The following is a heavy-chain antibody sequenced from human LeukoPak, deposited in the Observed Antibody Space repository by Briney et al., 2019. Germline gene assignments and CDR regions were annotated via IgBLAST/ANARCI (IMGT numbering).Heavy chain of an antibody. Sequence: ASVKVSCKASGYTFTAYYIHWLRQAPGQGLEWMGWVNPNTGATMYAQKFQGRVTMTRDKSISTAYIDVSRLLSDDTAVYYCARADELGDHHIDCWGQGTLVTVSS. CDR1: GYTFTAYY. CDR2: VNPNTGAT. V-gene: IGHV1-2*02. J-gene: IGHJ4*02. D-gene: IGHD2-21*02. CDR3: ARADELGDHHIDC.